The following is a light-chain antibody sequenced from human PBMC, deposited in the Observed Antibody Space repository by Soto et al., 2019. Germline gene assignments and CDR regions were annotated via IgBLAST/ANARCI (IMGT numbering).Light chain of an antibody. Sequence: QSVLTQPRSVSGSPGQSVTISCTGTSXDVGGYNYVSWYQEQPGKAPKLMIYDVSKRPSGVPDRFSGSKSGNTASLTISGLQAEDEADYYCCSYAGSYSYVFGTGTKFTVL. V-gene: IGLV2-11*01. J-gene: IGLJ1*01. CDR1: SXDVGGYNY. CDR3: CSYAGSYSYV. CDR2: DVS.